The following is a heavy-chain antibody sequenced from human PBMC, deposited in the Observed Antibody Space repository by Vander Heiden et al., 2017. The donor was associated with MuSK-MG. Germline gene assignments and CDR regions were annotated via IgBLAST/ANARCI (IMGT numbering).Heavy chain of an antibody. CDR2: IIPIFGTA. D-gene: IGHD3-10*01. CDR3: ASRPEGFGELLDYGMDV. Sequence: QVQLVQSGAEVKKPGSSVKVSCTASGGTFSSYAISWVRQAPGQGLEWMGGIIPIFGTANYAQKFQGRVTITADESTSTAYMELSSLRSEDTAVYYCASRPEGFGELLDYGMDVWGQGTTVTVSS. V-gene: IGHV1-69*01. CDR1: GGTFSSYA. J-gene: IGHJ6*02.